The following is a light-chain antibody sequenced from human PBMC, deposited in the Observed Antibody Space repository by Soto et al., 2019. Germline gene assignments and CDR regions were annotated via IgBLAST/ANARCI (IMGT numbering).Light chain of an antibody. J-gene: IGKJ5*01. Sequence: EIVLTQSPATLSLSPGERATLSCRASQIIGTYLAWYQQRPGQAPRLLIYNASNRATGIPVRFSGSGSGTDFTLTISSLEPEDFAVYYCQQRGNWPTISFGQGTRLDIK. V-gene: IGKV3-11*01. CDR1: QIIGTY. CDR2: NAS. CDR3: QQRGNWPTIS.